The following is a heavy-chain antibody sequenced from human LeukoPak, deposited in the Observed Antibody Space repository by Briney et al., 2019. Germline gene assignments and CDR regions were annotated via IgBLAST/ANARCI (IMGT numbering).Heavy chain of an antibody. Sequence: PGESLKISCKGSGYSFTSYWIGWVRQMPGKGLEWMGIIYPGDSDTRYSPSFQGQVTISADKSISTAYLQWSSLKASDTAMYYCARRQTRHRYSSSPHFDYWGQGTLVTVSS. V-gene: IGHV5-51*01. CDR2: IYPGDSDT. CDR1: GYSFTSYW. J-gene: IGHJ4*02. CDR3: ARRQTRHRYSSSPHFDY. D-gene: IGHD6-6*01.